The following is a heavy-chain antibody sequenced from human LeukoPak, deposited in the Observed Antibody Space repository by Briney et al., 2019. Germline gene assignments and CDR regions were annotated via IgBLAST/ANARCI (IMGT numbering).Heavy chain of an antibody. Sequence: SETLSLTCTVSGASISSTTYYWGWIRQPPRKGLEWIASIYYSGSTYYNPSLKSRVTISVDTSKNQFSLKVSSVTAADTAVYYCARVFDSGSQAYFYYMDVWGKGTTVTISS. CDR3: ARVFDSGSQAYFYYMDV. J-gene: IGHJ6*03. CDR1: GASISSTTYY. V-gene: IGHV4-39*07. D-gene: IGHD3-10*01. CDR2: IYYSGST.